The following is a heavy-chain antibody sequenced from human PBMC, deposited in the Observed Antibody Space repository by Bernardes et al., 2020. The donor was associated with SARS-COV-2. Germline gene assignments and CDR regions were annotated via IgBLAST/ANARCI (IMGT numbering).Heavy chain of an antibody. V-gene: IGHV5-51*01. Sequence: GESLKISCKGSGYSFTSYWIGWVRQMPGKGLEWMGIIYPGDSDTRYSPSFQGQVTISADKSISTAYLQWSSLKASDTAMYYCARHGEEATYCGGDCYFSGFDYWGQGTLVTVSS. CDR3: ARHGEEATYCGGDCYFSGFDY. CDR1: GYSFTSYW. CDR2: IYPGDSDT. D-gene: IGHD2-21*01. J-gene: IGHJ4*02.